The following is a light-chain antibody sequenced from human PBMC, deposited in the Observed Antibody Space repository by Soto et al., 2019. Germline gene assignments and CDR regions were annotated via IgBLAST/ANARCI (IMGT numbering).Light chain of an antibody. J-gene: IGKJ5*01. CDR2: DAS. Sequence: AIQLTQSPSSLSASVGDRVIITCRASQGISSALAWYQQKPGKAPKLLMYDASRLQSGVPSRFSGSGSGTYFTLTVSSLQPEDFATYYCQQFNSYSITFGQGTRLEIK. CDR1: QGISSA. V-gene: IGKV1-13*02. CDR3: QQFNSYSIT.